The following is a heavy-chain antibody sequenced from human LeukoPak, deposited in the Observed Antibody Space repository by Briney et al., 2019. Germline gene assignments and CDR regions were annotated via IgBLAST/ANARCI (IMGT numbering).Heavy chain of an antibody. Sequence: SETLSLTCTVSGGSISSYYWSWIRQPPGKGLEWIGYIYYSGSTYYNPSLKSRVTISVDTSKNQFSLKLSSVTAADTAVYYCARQSIAARPFFDYWGQGTLVTVSS. CDR1: GGSISSYY. J-gene: IGHJ4*02. CDR2: IYYSGST. CDR3: ARQSIAARPFFDY. D-gene: IGHD6-6*01. V-gene: IGHV4-59*08.